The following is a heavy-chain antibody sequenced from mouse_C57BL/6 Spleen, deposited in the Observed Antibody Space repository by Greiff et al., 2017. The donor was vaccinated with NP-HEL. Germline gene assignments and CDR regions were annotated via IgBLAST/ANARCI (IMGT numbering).Heavy chain of an antibody. J-gene: IGHJ2*01. Sequence: VQLKQSGPELVKPGASVKISCKASGYTFTVYYMNWVKQSHGKSLEWIGDINPNNGGTSYNQKFKGKATLTVDKSSSTAYMELRSLTSEDSAVYYCARMGDGNSFDYWGQGTTLTVSS. V-gene: IGHV1-26*01. CDR1: GYTFTVYY. CDR2: INPNNGGT. D-gene: IGHD2-1*01. CDR3: ARMGDGNSFDY.